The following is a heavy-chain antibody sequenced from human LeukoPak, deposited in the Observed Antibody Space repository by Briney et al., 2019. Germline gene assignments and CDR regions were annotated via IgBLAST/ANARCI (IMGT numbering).Heavy chain of an antibody. V-gene: IGHV5-51*01. CDR1: GYSFTNYW. Sequence: GESLKISCKGSGYSFTNYWIAWVRQMPGKGLEWMGVIYPGDSDTRYNPSFQGQVTISADKSISTAYLQWSSLKASDTAMYYCARAEVGATTPSFDYWGQGTLVTVSS. D-gene: IGHD1-26*01. CDR3: ARAEVGATTPSFDY. J-gene: IGHJ4*02. CDR2: IYPGDSDT.